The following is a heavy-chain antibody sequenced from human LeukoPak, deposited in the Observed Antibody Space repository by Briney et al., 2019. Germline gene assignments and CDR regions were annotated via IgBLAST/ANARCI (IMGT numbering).Heavy chain of an antibody. V-gene: IGHV3-23*01. CDR1: GFTFSSYA. D-gene: IGHD6-13*01. Sequence: GGSLRLSCAASGFTFSSYAMSWVRQAPGEGLEWVSAISAGGGTTFYADSVKGRFTISRDNSKNTLYLQMNSLTAEDTALYYCAKRLVGIAACYYMDVWGKGTTVTVSS. J-gene: IGHJ6*03. CDR2: ISAGGGTT. CDR3: AKRLVGIAACYYMDV.